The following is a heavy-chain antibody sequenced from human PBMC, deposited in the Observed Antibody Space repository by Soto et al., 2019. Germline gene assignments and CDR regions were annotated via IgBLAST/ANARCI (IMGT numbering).Heavy chain of an antibody. CDR1: GVSISSADYY. J-gene: IGHJ3*02. CDR2: IYYSGST. D-gene: IGHD5-12*01. CDR3: ARLASGYDSDAFDI. Sequence: NLSITCTVSGVSISSADYYGSWIRQHPGKGLEWIGYIYYSGSTYYNPSLKSRVTISVDTSKNQFSLKLSSVTAADTAVYDCARLASGYDSDAFDIWGQGTMVT. V-gene: IGHV4-31*03.